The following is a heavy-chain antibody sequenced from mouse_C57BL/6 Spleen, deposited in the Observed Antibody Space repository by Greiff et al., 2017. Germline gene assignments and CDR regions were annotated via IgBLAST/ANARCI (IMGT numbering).Heavy chain of an antibody. J-gene: IGHJ4*01. Sequence: QVQLQQSGPGLVAPSQSLSITCTVSGFSLTSYAISWVRQPPGKGLEWLGVIWAGGGTNYNSALKSRLSISKDNSKSQVFLKMNSLQTDDTARYYCARSPPAYYSIYDYAMDYWGQGTSVTVSS. CDR2: IWAGGGT. CDR3: ARSPPAYYSIYDYAMDY. D-gene: IGHD2-5*01. CDR1: GFSLTSYA. V-gene: IGHV2-9-1*01.